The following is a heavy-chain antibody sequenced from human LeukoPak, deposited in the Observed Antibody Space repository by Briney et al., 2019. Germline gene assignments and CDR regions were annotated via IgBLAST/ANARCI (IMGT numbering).Heavy chain of an antibody. CDR2: INGSGGST. CDR3: AKKTYYDILTGPYDY. Sequence: GGSLRLSCAASGFTFSSYAMSWVRQAPGKGLEWVSPINGSGGSTYYADSVKGRFTISRDNSKNTLYLQMNSLRAEDTAVYYCAKKTYYDILTGPYDYWGQGTLVTVSS. V-gene: IGHV3-23*01. J-gene: IGHJ4*02. CDR1: GFTFSSYA. D-gene: IGHD3-9*01.